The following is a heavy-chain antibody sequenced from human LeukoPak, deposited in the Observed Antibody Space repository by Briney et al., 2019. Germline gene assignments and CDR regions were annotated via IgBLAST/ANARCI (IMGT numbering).Heavy chain of an antibody. D-gene: IGHD1-26*01. J-gene: IGHJ4*02. CDR1: NYTFIRYG. CDR2: ISPYNGNT. CDR3: AREESIGRYQFLHDS. Sequence: ASVKVSCKASNYTFIRYGISWVRQAPGQGLEWLAWISPYNGNTKYAQKFQGRVTMTTDTSTSTAYMELRSLTSDDTAVYYCAREESIGRYQFLHDSWGQGTLVTVSS. V-gene: IGHV1-18*01.